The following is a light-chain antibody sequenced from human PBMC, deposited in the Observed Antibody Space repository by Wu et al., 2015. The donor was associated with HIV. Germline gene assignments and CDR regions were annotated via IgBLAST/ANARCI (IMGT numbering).Light chain of an antibody. CDR3: QQANSVPYT. J-gene: IGKJ4*01. CDR2: DAS. Sequence: QSPSTLSASVGDRVTITCRVSQNIDIWLAWYQQKPGKAPKLLTYDASTLQTGVPSRFSSSGSGTDFTLTISSLQPDDFATYYCQQANSVPYTFGGGTRVDFK. CDR1: QNIDIW. V-gene: IGKV1-5*01.